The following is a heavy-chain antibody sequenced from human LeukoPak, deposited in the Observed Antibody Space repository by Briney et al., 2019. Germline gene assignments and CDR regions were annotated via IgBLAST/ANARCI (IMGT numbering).Heavy chain of an antibody. CDR2: IYYSGST. CDR1: GGSISSSSYY. V-gene: IGHV4-39*01. D-gene: IGHD6-13*01. Sequence: KPSETLSLTCTVSGGSISSSSYYWGWIRQPPGKGLEWIGSIYYSGSTYYNPSLKSRVTISVDTSKNQFSLKLSSVTAADTAVYYCARHAGVRIAGYFDYWGQGTLVTVSS. J-gene: IGHJ4*02. CDR3: ARHAGVRIAGYFDY.